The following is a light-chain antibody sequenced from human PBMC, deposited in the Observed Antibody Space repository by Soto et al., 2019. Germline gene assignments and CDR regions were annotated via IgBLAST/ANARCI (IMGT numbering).Light chain of an antibody. CDR3: TSYTTSITCV. J-gene: IGLJ3*02. CDR2: EVT. CDR1: SSDVGAYNY. Sequence: QSVLTQPASVSGSPGQSITISCTGTSSDVGAYNYVSWYQQYPSKAPKLMISEVTNRPSGVSNRFSGSKSGNTASLTISGLQAEDDANYYCTSYTTSITCVFGGGTKLTVL. V-gene: IGLV2-14*01.